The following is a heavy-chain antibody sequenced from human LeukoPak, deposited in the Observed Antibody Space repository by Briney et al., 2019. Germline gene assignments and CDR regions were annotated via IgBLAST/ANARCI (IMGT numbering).Heavy chain of an antibody. CDR1: GFTVSSNY. D-gene: IGHD4/OR15-4a*01. CDR2: IYSGGST. Sequence: GGSLRLSCAASGFTVSSNYMSWVRQAPGKGLEWVSVIYSGGSTYYADSVKGRFTTSRDNSKNTLYLQMNSLRAEDTAVHYCAKFSLTDPSGAFDIWGQGTMVTVSS. J-gene: IGHJ3*02. CDR3: AKFSLTDPSGAFDI. V-gene: IGHV3-53*01.